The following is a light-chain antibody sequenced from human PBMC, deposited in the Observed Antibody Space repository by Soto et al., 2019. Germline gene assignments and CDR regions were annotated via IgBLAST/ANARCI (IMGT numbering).Light chain of an antibody. CDR2: KAS. J-gene: IGKJ1*01. CDR1: QTISTW. V-gene: IGKV1-5*03. Sequence: DIQMTQSPSALSASVGDRVTITCRASQTISTWLAWYQQKPGKAPNLLIYKASTLESGVPSRFSGSGSGTEFTLTISRLQPEDLATYYCQQYMTFWTFGQGTKVEIK. CDR3: QQYMTFWT.